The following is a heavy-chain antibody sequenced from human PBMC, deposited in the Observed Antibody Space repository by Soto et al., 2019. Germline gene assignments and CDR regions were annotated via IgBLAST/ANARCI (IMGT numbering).Heavy chain of an antibody. V-gene: IGHV3-23*01. Sequence: GGSLRLSCAASGFTFSSYSMSWVRQAPGKGLEWVSGFRTGGDDGTTYYADSVKGRLSVSRDNSNNTVFLQINRLRDEDTAMYYCARGSSTTPTSYGYLAYWGQGTLVTVSS. D-gene: IGHD4-17*01. CDR2: FRTGGDDGTT. CDR3: ARGSSTTPTSYGYLAY. J-gene: IGHJ4*02. CDR1: GFTFSSYS.